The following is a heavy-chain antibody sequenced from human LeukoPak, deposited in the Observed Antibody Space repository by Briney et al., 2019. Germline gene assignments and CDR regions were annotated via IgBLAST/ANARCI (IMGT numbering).Heavy chain of an antibody. CDR1: GGSISSYY. V-gene: IGHV4-59*01. CDR3: ARTAMVEYYFDY. D-gene: IGHD5-18*01. CDR2: IYYSGST. Sequence: SETLSLTCTVSGGSISSYYWSWTRQPPGRGLEWIGYIYYSGSTNYNPSLKSRVTISVDTSKNQFSLKLSSVTAADTAVYYCARTAMVEYYFDYWGQGTLVTVSS. J-gene: IGHJ4*02.